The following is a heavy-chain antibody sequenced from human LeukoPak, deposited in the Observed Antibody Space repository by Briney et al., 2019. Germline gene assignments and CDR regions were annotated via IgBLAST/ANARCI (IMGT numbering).Heavy chain of an antibody. CDR1: GYTFTGYY. Sequence: ASVKVSCKASGYTFTGYYMHWVRQAPGQGLEWMGWINPNSGGTNYAQKFQGRVTMTRDTSISTAYMELSRLRSDDTAVYYCARDSSGYELYFDYWGQGTLVTVSS. CDR2: INPNSGGT. V-gene: IGHV1-2*02. J-gene: IGHJ4*02. CDR3: ARDSSGYELYFDY. D-gene: IGHD5-12*01.